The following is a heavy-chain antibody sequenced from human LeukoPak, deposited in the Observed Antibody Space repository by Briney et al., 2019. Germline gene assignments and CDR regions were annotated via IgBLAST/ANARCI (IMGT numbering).Heavy chain of an antibody. CDR2: ISASGGS. D-gene: IGHD2-15*01. CDR3: AREPRDCTGGTCQSAGGYYFYY. J-gene: IGHJ4*02. V-gene: IGHV3-23*01. Sequence: PGGSLRLSCAASGFTFSNYAMSWVRQAPGKGLEWVSGISASGGSYYADSVKGRFTVSRDISKNTLYLQMNSLRAEDTAVYFSAREPRDCTGGTCQSAGGYYFYYWSQGTLVTVSS. CDR1: GFTFSNYA.